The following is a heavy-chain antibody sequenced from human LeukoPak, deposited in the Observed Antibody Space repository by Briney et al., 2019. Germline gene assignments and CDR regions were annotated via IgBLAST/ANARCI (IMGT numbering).Heavy chain of an antibody. CDR2: IYSGGGT. V-gene: IGHV3-53*01. J-gene: IGHJ4*02. D-gene: IGHD4-17*01. Sequence: PGGSLRLSCAASDFTVSNNYMSWVRQAPGKGLEWVSLIYSGGGTYYADSVKGRFTISRDNSKNTLYLQMNSLRAEDTAVYYCARWTTLHFDYWGQGTLVTASS. CDR3: ARWTTLHFDY. CDR1: DFTVSNNY.